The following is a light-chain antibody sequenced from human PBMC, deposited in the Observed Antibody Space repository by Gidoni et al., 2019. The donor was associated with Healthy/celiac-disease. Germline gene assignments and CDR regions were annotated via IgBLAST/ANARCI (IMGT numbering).Light chain of an antibody. V-gene: IGLV1-36*01. CDR1: SSNIGNNA. Sequence: QSVLTQPPSVSEAPRQRVTISCSGSSSNIGNNAVNWYQQLPGKAPKLLIYYDDLLPSGVSDRFSGSKSGTSASLAIIGLQSEYEADYYCAAWDDSLNGHWVFGGGTKLTVL. J-gene: IGLJ3*02. CDR2: YDD. CDR3: AAWDDSLNGHWV.